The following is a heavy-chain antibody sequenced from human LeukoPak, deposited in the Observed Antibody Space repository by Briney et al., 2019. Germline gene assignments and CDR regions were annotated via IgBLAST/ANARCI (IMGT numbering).Heavy chain of an antibody. J-gene: IGHJ3*02. V-gene: IGHV3-21*01. CDR1: GFTFSSYS. CDR3: ARDGAFDI. CDR2: ISSSSYI. Sequence: PGGSLRLPCAASGFTFSSYSMNWVRQAPGKGLKWVSYISSSSYIYYADSVKGRFTISRDNAKNSLYLQMNSLRAGDKAVYYCARDGAFDIWGQGTMVTVSS.